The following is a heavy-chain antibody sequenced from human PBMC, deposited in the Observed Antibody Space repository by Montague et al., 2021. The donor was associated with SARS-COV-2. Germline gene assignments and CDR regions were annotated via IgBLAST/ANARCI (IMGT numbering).Heavy chain of an antibody. J-gene: IGHJ3*02. D-gene: IGHD3-9*01. CDR2: IYYSGST. CDR3: ARTGLGAYDILTGYTVNAFDM. Sequence: SETLSLTCTVSGGSITSYYWTWIRQPPGKGLEWVGRIYYSGSTNXNPSLKLRVPISVDTSKNQFSLTLSSVTAADTAAYYCARTGLGAYDILTGYTVNAFDMWGQGTMVTVSS. V-gene: IGHV4-59*01. CDR1: GGSITSYY.